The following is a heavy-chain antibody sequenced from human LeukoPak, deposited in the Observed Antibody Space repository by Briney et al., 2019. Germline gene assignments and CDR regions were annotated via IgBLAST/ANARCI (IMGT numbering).Heavy chain of an antibody. CDR3: ARGAQNIDY. V-gene: IGHV3-33*01. D-gene: IGHD1/OR15-1a*01. CDR2: IWYDGSNK. Sequence: PGGSLRLSCAASGFTFSSYGMHWVRPAPGKGLEWVAVIWYDGSNKYYADSVKGRFTISRDNSKNTLYLQMNSLRAEDTAVYYCARGAQNIDYWGQGTLVTVSS. J-gene: IGHJ4*02. CDR1: GFTFSSYG.